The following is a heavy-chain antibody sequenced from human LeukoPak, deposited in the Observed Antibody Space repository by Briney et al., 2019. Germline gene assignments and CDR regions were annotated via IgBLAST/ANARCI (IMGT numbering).Heavy chain of an antibody. CDR2: IYYSGST. CDR1: GGTISSSSYY. D-gene: IGHD6-6*01. V-gene: IGHV4-39*01. J-gene: IGHJ5*02. Sequence: SETLSLTCTVSGGTISSSSYYWGWIRQPPGKGLEWIGSIYYSGSTYYNPSLKSRVTLSVDTSKNQFSLKLSSVTAADTAVYYCARKIAARPWHWFDPWGQGTLVTVSS. CDR3: ARKIAARPWHWFDP.